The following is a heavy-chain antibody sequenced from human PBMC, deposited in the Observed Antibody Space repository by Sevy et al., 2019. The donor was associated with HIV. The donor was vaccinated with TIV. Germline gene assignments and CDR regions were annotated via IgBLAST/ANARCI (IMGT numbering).Heavy chain of an antibody. CDR1: GFTFSNYA. CDR3: ARKYDSSGYFDY. CDR2: ISGSGGSGDKT. Sequence: GGSLRLSCAASGFTFSNYAMNWVRQAPGKGLEWVSGISGSGGSGDKTYYADTVKGRFTFSSDDSMNSLYLQLNSLRAEDTAIYYCARKYDSSGYFDYWGQGTLVTVSS. V-gene: IGHV3-23*01. J-gene: IGHJ4*02. D-gene: IGHD3-22*01.